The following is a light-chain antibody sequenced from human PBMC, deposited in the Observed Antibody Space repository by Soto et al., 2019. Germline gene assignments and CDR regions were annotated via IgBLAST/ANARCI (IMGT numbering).Light chain of an antibody. Sequence: EIPVSQTPSALSASVGCRFTITFRASQSISSWLAWYQQKPGKAPKLLIYKASSLESGVPSRFSGSGSGTEFTLTSSRMPTDDCATYYCQQSNSYWTFGQGTKVDIK. V-gene: IGKV1-5*03. CDR1: QSISSW. CDR2: KAS. J-gene: IGKJ1*01. CDR3: QQSNSYWT.